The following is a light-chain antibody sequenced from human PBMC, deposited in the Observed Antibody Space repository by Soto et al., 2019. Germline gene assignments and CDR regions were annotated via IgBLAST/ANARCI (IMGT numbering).Light chain of an antibody. Sequence: QSALTQPASVSGSPGQSITISCTGTSGDVGSHNCASWYQQHPGKAPKLMIYDVSNRPSGVSYRFSGSKSGNTASLTISGLQAEDEADYYCSSCTSSNTFVFGTGTKVTVL. CDR3: SSCTSSNTFV. J-gene: IGLJ1*01. CDR1: SGDVGSHNC. V-gene: IGLV2-14*03. CDR2: DVS.